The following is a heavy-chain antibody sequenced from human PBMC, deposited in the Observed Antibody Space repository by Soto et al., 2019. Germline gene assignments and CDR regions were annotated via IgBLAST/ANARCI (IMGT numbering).Heavy chain of an antibody. V-gene: IGHV1-18*01. J-gene: IGHJ4*02. CDR1: GYTFTSYG. CDR2: ISAPNGNT. D-gene: IGHD1-1*01. CDR3: ARGRYGDY. Sequence: QVHLVQSGAEVKKPGASVKVSCKGSGYTFTSYGITWVRQAPGQGLEWMGWISAPNGNTDYAQRLQGRVTVTRDTATSTAYMELRSLRSDDTAVYYCARGRYGDYWGQGALVTVSS.